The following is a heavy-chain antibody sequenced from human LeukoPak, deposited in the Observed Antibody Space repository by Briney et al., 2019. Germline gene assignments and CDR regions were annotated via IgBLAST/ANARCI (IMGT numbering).Heavy chain of an antibody. CDR3: AREGRLGPYNWLDP. D-gene: IGHD7-27*01. CDR1: GGSISSYY. V-gene: IGHV4-59*01. CDR2: IYYSGST. J-gene: IGHJ5*02. Sequence: SETLSLTCTVSGGSISSYYWSWIRQPPGKGLEWIGYIYYSGSTNYNPSLKSRVTISVDTSKNQFSLKLSSVTAADTAVYYCAREGRLGPYNWLDPWGQGTLVTVSS.